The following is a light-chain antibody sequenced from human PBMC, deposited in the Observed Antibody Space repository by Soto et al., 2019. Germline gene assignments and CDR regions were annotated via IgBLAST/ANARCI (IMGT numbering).Light chain of an antibody. V-gene: IGLV2-23*02. J-gene: IGLJ3*02. Sequence: QSALSQPASVSGSPGQSVTISCTGTSSDIGSYNLVSWYHHHPGQAPKLVIYEVNKRPSVDSNRFSGSKSGNTASLTIAGLKPEDEGEYYCWSYAGGSTFVVVGGGTKRTVL. CDR3: WSYAGGSTFVV. CDR1: SSDIGSYNL. CDR2: EVN.